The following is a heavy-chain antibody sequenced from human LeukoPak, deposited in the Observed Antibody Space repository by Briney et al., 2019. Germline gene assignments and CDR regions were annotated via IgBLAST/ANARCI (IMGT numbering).Heavy chain of an antibody. V-gene: IGHV3-33*01. J-gene: IGHJ6*02. CDR1: GFTFSSYG. D-gene: IGHD1-1*01. Sequence: GRSLRLSCAASGFTFSSYGMHGVRQDPGKGLEWVAVIWYDGSNKYYADSVKGRFTISRDNSKNTLYLQMNSLRAEDTAVYYCARDLAPSPTTYGMDVWGQGTTVTVSS. CDR2: IWYDGSNK. CDR3: ARDLAPSPTTYGMDV.